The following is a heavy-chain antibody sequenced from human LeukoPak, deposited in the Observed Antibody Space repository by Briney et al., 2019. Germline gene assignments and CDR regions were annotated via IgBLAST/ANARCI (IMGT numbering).Heavy chain of an antibody. CDR1: GGTFSSYA. D-gene: IGHD3-22*01. J-gene: IGHJ3*02. V-gene: IGHV1-69*05. CDR2: IIPIFGTA. CDR3: ASPYYYDSSGPPLLAFDI. Sequence: ASVTVSFKASGGTFSSYAISWVRQAPGQGLEWMGGIIPIFGTANYAQKFQGRVTITTDESTSTAYMELSSLRSEDTAVYYCASPYYYDSSGPPLLAFDIWGQGTMVTVSS.